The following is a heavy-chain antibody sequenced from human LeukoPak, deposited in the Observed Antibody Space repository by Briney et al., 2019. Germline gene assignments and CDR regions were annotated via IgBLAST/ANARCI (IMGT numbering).Heavy chain of an antibody. CDR1: GASLSSGGYY. CDR3: ARCFYDSSGYYRLGSGTFDI. CDR2: IYYSGNT. V-gene: IGHV4-31*03. J-gene: IGHJ3*02. Sequence: SQTLSLTCTVSGASLSSGGYYWSWIRQHPRKGLEWIGYIYYSGNTYYNPSLRSRVTISVDTSKNQFSLRLSSVTAADTAACYCARCFYDSSGYYRLGSGTFDIWGQGTMVTVSS. D-gene: IGHD3-22*01.